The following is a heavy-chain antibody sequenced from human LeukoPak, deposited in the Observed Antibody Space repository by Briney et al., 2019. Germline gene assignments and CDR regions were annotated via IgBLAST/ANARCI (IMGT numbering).Heavy chain of an antibody. J-gene: IGHJ4*02. CDR3: ARDLSRLSGSYYVFDY. CDR2: IYTSGST. CDR1: GGSISSYY. D-gene: IGHD1-26*01. Sequence: SETLSLTCTVSGGSISSYYWSWIRQPAGKGLEWIGRIYTSGSTNYNPSLKSRVTMSVDTSENQFFLKLSSVTAADTAVYYCARDLSRLSGSYYVFDYWGQGTLVTVSS. V-gene: IGHV4-4*07.